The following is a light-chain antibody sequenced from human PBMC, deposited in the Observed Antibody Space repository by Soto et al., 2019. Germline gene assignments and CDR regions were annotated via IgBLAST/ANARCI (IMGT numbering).Light chain of an antibody. CDR1: QSVSNNY. CDR3: QQYGSSGT. V-gene: IGKV3-20*01. Sequence: EIVLTQSPGTLSLSPGERATLSCRASQSVSNNYLAWYQQKPGQAPRLLIYGASNRATGIPDRFSGSWSGTDFTLTISRLEAEDFAVYYCQQYGSSGTFGQGTKVEIK. J-gene: IGKJ1*01. CDR2: GAS.